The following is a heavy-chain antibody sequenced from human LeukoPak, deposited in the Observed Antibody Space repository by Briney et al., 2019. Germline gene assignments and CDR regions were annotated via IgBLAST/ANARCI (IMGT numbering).Heavy chain of an antibody. CDR3: AKGFRRSPSGMDV. CDR1: GFTFDDYA. D-gene: IGHD2-21*01. Sequence: PGGSLRLSCAASGFTFDDYAMHWVRQAPGKGLEWVSTISWNSGSIGYADSVKGRFTISRDNANNSLYLQMNSLRAEDTAFYYCAKGFRRSPSGMDVWGQGTTVTVSS. V-gene: IGHV3-9*01. J-gene: IGHJ6*02. CDR2: ISWNSGSI.